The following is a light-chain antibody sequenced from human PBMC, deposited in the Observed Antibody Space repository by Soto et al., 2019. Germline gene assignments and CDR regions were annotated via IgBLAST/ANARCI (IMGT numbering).Light chain of an antibody. CDR3: QQGIT. CDR2: AAS. J-gene: IGKJ5*01. CDR1: QSISSY. V-gene: IGKV1-39*01. Sequence: DIQMTQSPSSLSASVGDGVTITCRASQSISSYVSWYQQKPGKAPKLLIYAASRLESGVPSRFSGSRSGTDFTFTISSLQPEDIATYYCQQGITFGQGTRLEIK.